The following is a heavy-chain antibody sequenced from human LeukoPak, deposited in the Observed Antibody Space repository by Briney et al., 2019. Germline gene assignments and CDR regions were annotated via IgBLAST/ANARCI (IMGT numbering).Heavy chain of an antibody. V-gene: IGHV3-64*01. CDR1: GFTFSSYA. CDR2: ISTNGGRT. D-gene: IGHD3-22*01. J-gene: IGHJ4*02. Sequence: GGSLRLSCAASGFTFSSYAMLWVRQAPGKGPEYVSAISTNGGRTYYANSVKGRFTISRDNSKNTLYLQMGSLRAEDMAVYYCARDGYHDSSNYYDYWGQGTLVTVSS. CDR3: ARDGYHDSSNYYDY.